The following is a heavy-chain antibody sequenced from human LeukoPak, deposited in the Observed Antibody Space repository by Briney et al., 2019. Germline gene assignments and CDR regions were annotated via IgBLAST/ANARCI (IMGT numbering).Heavy chain of an antibody. CDR3: ARLVGASWFDS. D-gene: IGHD1-26*01. CDR2: TYYRSKWSN. CDR1: GDSVSTNSAT. Sequence: SQTLSLTCAISGDSVSTNSATWTWLRQSPSRGLEWLGRTYYRSKWSNNYAVSMKSRITINPDTSKNQFSLQLNSVTPEDTAVYYCARLVGASWFDSWGQGTLVTVSS. J-gene: IGHJ5*01. V-gene: IGHV6-1*01.